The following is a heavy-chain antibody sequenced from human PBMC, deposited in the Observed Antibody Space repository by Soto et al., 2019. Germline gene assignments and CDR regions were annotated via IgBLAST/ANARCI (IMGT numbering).Heavy chain of an antibody. CDR1: GFTVSSHA. J-gene: IGHJ3*02. CDR3: APHVSCSGGSCQYDAFAN. V-gene: IGHV3-23*01. Sequence: EVQVLESGGGLVQPGGSLRLSCEGSGFTVSSHAMTWIRQAPGKGPEWVSTITADGGTYYADSVKGRFAMSRDTSESTLFLQRNSRGADGTAGYYCAPHVSCSGGSCQYDAFANRGQGTMVTVSS. CDR2: ITADGGT. D-gene: IGHD2-15*01.